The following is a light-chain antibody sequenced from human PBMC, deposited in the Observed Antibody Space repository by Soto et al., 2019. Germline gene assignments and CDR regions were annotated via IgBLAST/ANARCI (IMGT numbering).Light chain of an antibody. Sequence: AIRMTQSPSSFSASTGDRVTITCRASQGISSYLAWYQQKPGKAPKLLIYAASTLQSGVPSRFSGSGSGTDFTLTIGCLQSEDFATYYCQQYYSYLFTFGPGTKVDIK. CDR3: QQYYSYLFT. V-gene: IGKV1-8*01. J-gene: IGKJ3*01. CDR2: AAS. CDR1: QGISSY.